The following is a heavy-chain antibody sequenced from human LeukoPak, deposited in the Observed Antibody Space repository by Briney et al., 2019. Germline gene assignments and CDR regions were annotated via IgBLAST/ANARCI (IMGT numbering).Heavy chain of an antibody. Sequence: VASVKVSCKASGYIFSGHYIQWVRQAPGQGLEWMGWINPASGGTNNAQKFHGRVTMTTDTSISTLYMELNSLRSDDTAVYYCARVLFPSGPTHCFDPWGQGTLVTVFS. CDR2: INPASGGT. V-gene: IGHV1-2*02. D-gene: IGHD2-21*01. CDR3: ARVLFPSGPTHCFDP. J-gene: IGHJ5*02. CDR1: GYIFSGHY.